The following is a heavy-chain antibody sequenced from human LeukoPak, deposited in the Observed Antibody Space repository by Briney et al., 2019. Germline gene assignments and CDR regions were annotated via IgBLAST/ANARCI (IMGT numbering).Heavy chain of an antibody. Sequence: SETLSLTCTVSGGSISSGGYYWSWIRQHPGKGLEWIGYIYYSGSTYYNSPLKSRVTISVDTSKNQFSLKLSSVTAADTAVYYCARGGYYDSSGYYQFDYWGQGTLVTVSS. CDR2: IYYSGST. CDR3: ARGGYYDSSGYYQFDY. J-gene: IGHJ4*02. CDR1: GGSISSGGYY. D-gene: IGHD3-22*01. V-gene: IGHV4-31*03.